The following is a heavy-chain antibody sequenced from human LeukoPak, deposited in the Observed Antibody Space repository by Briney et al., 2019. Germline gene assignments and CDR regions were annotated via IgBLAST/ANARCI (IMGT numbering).Heavy chain of an antibody. CDR2: IYSGGST. CDR3: ARTGPRFGVDY. CDR1: GFTLSSNY. Sequence: GGSLRLSCADSGFTLSSNYMSWVRQAPGKGLEWVSVIYSGGSTYYADSVKGRFTISRDNSKNTLYLQMNSLRAEDTAVYYCARTGPRFGVDYWGQGTLVTVSS. D-gene: IGHD1-14*01. V-gene: IGHV3-66*02. J-gene: IGHJ4*02.